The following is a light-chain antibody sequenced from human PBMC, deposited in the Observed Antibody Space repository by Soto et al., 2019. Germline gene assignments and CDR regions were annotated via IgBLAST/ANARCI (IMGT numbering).Light chain of an antibody. CDR1: QSLVYSDGNNY. CDR3: RQDTQRPGA. J-gene: IGKJ1*01. V-gene: IGKV2-30*01. CDR2: KVS. Sequence: DVVMTQSPLSLPVTLGQPASISCRSSQSLVYSDGNNYPSRFQQRPGQSPRRLINKVSKRDSGVPDRFSGGVSGTNVKLRISRVEAKEVGVYYCRQDTQRPGAFGQGTKVEIK.